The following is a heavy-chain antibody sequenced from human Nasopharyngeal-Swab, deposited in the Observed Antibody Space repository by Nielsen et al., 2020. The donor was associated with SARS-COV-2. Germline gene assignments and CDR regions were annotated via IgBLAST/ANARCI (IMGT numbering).Heavy chain of an antibody. V-gene: IGHV1-18*04. J-gene: IGHJ4*02. Sequence: ASVKVSCKTSGYTFTNYGITWVRQAPGQGLEWMGWISAYNGNTHYAQKFQGRVTMTTDTSTSTAYMELRSLRSDDTAVYYCARGPVLYGSGSYYNGFDYWGQGTLVTVSS. CDR2: ISAYNGNT. D-gene: IGHD3-10*01. CDR3: ARGPVLYGSGSYYNGFDY. CDR1: GYTFTNYG.